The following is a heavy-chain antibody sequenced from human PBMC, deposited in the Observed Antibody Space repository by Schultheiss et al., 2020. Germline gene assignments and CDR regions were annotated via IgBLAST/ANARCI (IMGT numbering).Heavy chain of an antibody. CDR3: ARNSSTWYGESSDAFDI. CDR1: GDTFSSYA. CDR2: IIPIFGTA. V-gene: IGHV1-69*06. D-gene: IGHD6-13*01. J-gene: IGHJ3*02. Sequence: SVKVSCKASGDTFSSYAITWVRQAPGQGLEWMGGIIPIFGTANYAQKFQGRVTITADKSTSTAYMELSSLRSEDTAVYYCARNSSTWYGESSDAFDIWGQGTMVTVSS.